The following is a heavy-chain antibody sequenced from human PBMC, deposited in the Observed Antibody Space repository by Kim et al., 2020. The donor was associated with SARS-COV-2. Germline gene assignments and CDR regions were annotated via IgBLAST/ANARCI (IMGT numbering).Heavy chain of an antibody. Sequence: SETLSLTCAVYGGSFSGYYWSWIRQPPGKGLEWIGEINHSGSTNYNPSLKSRVTISVDTSKNQFSLKLSSVTAADTAVYYCARGCWFGRKFDYWGQGTLVTVSS. CDR2: INHSGST. CDR3: ARGCWFGRKFDY. CDR1: GGSFSGYY. V-gene: IGHV4-34*01. D-gene: IGHD3-10*01. J-gene: IGHJ4*02.